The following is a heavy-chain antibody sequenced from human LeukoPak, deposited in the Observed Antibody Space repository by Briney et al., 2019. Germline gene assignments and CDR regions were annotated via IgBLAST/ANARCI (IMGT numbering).Heavy chain of an antibody. CDR1: GGSISSYY. CDR3: ARDGGATLQTQLDY. J-gene: IGHJ4*02. Sequence: SETLSLTCTVSGGSISSYYWSWIRQPPGKGLEWIGYIYYSGSTNYNPSLKSRVTISVDTSKNQFSLKLSSVTAADTAVYYCARDGGATLQTQLDYWGQGTLVTVSS. V-gene: IGHV4-59*01. CDR2: IYYSGST. D-gene: IGHD1-26*01.